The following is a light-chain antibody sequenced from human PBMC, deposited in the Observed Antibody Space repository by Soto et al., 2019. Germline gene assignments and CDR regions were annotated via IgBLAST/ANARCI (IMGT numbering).Light chain of an antibody. Sequence: QPVLNQPASVSGSPGQSITISCTGTSSDVGGYNYVSWYQQHPGKAPKLMIYDVSNRPSGVSNRFSGSKSGNTASLTISGLQAEDEADYYCSSYTSSSTLVVFGGGTKVTVL. CDR3: SSYTSSSTLVV. CDR2: DVS. V-gene: IGLV2-14*01. J-gene: IGLJ2*01. CDR1: SSDVGGYNY.